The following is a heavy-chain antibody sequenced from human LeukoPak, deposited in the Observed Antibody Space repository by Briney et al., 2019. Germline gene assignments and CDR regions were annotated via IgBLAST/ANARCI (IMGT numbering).Heavy chain of an antibody. CDR3: AKHGYSSGWYFDY. J-gene: IGHJ4*02. Sequence: GGSLRLSCAASGFTLDDYAMHWVRQAPGKGLEWVSGISWDSGSIGYADSVRGRFTITRDNAKNSLYLQMNSLRAEDTALYYCAKHGYSSGWYFDYWGQGTLVTVSS. V-gene: IGHV3-9*01. CDR2: ISWDSGSI. D-gene: IGHD6-19*01. CDR1: GFTLDDYA.